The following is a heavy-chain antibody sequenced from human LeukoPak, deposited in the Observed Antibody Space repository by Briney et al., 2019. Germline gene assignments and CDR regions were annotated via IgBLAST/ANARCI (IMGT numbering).Heavy chain of an antibody. J-gene: IGHJ4*02. V-gene: IGHV3-23*01. Sequence: PGGSLRLSCAASGFTFSSYAMSWVRQAPGKGLEWVSAISGSGGSTYYADSVKGRFTISRDNSKNTLYLHMNSLRAEDTAVYYCAKDLKEGRYYFDYWGQGTLVTVSS. CDR2: ISGSGGST. CDR1: GFTFSSYA. CDR3: AKDLKEGRYYFDY.